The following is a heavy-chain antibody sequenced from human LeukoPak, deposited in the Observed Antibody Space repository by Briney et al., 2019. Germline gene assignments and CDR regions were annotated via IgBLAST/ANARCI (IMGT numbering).Heavy chain of an antibody. CDR2: ISYDGSNK. V-gene: IGHV3-30*04. Sequence: GGSLRLSCAASGFTFSSYAMHWVRQAPGKGLEWVAVISYDGSNKYYADSVKGRFTISRDNSKNTLYLQMNSLRAEDTAVYYCARDGSSGWYRFWGFDYWGQGTLVTVSS. J-gene: IGHJ4*02. D-gene: IGHD6-19*01. CDR1: GFTFSSYA. CDR3: ARDGSSGWYRFWGFDY.